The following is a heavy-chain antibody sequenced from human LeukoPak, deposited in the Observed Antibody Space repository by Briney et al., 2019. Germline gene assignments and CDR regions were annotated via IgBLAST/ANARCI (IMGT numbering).Heavy chain of an antibody. CDR1: GYTFTGYD. Sequence: ASVKVSCKASGYTFTGYDMHWVRQAPGQGLEWMGRINPNSGGTNYAQKFQGRVTMTRDTSISTAYMELSRLRSDDTAVYYCARDHGYSYGNSDYWGQGTLVTVSS. J-gene: IGHJ4*02. CDR2: INPNSGGT. CDR3: ARDHGYSYGNSDY. D-gene: IGHD5-18*01. V-gene: IGHV1-2*06.